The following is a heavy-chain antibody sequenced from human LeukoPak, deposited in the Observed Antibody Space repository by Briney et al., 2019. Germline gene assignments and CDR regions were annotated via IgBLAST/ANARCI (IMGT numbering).Heavy chain of an antibody. CDR3: ARQEDGYNYGDIDY. V-gene: IGHV5-51*01. D-gene: IGHD5-24*01. Sequence: GESLKISCKGSGYSFTSYWIGWVRQLPGKGLEWMGIIYPGDSDTSYSPSFQGQVTIPADKSNSTAYLQWSSLKASDTAMYYCARQEDGYNYGDIDYWGQGTLVTVSS. CDR1: GYSFTSYW. J-gene: IGHJ4*02. CDR2: IYPGDSDT.